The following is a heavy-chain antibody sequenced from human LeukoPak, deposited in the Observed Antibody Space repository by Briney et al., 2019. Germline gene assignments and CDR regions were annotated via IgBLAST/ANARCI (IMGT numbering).Heavy chain of an antibody. CDR1: GFTLSTFD. CDR3: ARADCSGSTCYLRRSWFDP. Sequence: GGSLRLSCATSGFTLSTFDMNWVRQAPGKGLEWVSSISTSSRYIYYRDSVKGRFTISRDDAKNSLYLQMNSLRVEDTAVYYCARADCSGSTCYLRRSWFDPWGQGTLVTVSS. J-gene: IGHJ5*02. D-gene: IGHD2-2*01. CDR2: ISTSSRYI. V-gene: IGHV3-21*01.